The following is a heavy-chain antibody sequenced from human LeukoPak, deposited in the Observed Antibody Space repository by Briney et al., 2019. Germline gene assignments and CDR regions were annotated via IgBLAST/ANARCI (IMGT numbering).Heavy chain of an antibody. CDR1: GFAFSSYG. D-gene: IGHD3-22*01. Sequence: QAGGSLRLSCAASGFAFSSYGMHWVRQAPGKGLEWVALIWYDGSNKYYADSVKGRFTISRDNAKNSLYLQMNSLRAEDTAVYYCARDTGDRSGYWDYYYYYGMDVWGQGTTVTVSS. CDR3: ARDTGDRSGYWDYYYYYGMDV. J-gene: IGHJ6*02. V-gene: IGHV3-33*01. CDR2: IWYDGSNK.